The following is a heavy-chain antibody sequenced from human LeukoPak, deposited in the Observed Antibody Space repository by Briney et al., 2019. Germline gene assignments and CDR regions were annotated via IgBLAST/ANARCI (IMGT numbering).Heavy chain of an antibody. V-gene: IGHV3-30*02. CDR2: IRSDGSNK. CDR1: GFSFSSYG. Sequence: GGSLRLSCAGSGFSFSSYGMHWVRQAPGKGLEWMAFIRSDGSNKYYADSVKGRFTISRDNSKNTLYLQMNSLGAEDTAVYYCARILDSAWGELGYWGQGTLVTVSS. J-gene: IGHJ4*02. D-gene: IGHD6-19*01. CDR3: ARILDSAWGELGY.